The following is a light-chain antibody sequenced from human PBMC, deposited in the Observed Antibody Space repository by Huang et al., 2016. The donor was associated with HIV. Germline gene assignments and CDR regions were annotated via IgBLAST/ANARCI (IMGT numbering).Light chain of an antibody. V-gene: IGKV1-9*01. J-gene: IGKJ4*01. CDR2: AAS. CDR3: QQVKSYPLT. CDR1: QGINSF. Sequence: IQLTQSPSSLSASVGDRVTITCRASQGINSFLALYQQKPGKAHHLLIYAASTLQSGGPSRFSGSESGTNFTLTITSLQPEDFATYYCQQVKSYPLTFGGGTKVEIK.